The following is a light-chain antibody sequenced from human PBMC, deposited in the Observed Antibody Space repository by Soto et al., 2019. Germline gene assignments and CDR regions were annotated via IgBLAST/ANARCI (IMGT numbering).Light chain of an antibody. Sequence: DIQMTQSPSTLSASVGDRVTITCRASQSISSWLAWYQQKPGKAPKLLIYDASSLESGVPSRFSGSGSGTEFTLTISSLQPDDFATYYCQQYNSYSTFGLGT. CDR3: QQYNSYST. J-gene: IGKJ1*01. V-gene: IGKV1-5*01. CDR2: DAS. CDR1: QSISSW.